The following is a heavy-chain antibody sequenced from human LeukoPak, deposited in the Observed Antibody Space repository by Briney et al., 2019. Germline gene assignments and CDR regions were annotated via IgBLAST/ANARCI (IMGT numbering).Heavy chain of an antibody. J-gene: IGHJ4*02. V-gene: IGHV3-23*01. Sequence: GGSLRLSCAASGFTFSSYAMSWVRQAPGKGLEWVSAISGSGDSTYYGDSVKGRFTISRDNSKNTLNLQMNSLRAEDTAVYYCAKTRPLDSSSWSHGDYWGQGTLVTVSS. CDR1: GFTFSSYA. D-gene: IGHD6-13*01. CDR2: ISGSGDST. CDR3: AKTRPLDSSSWSHGDY.